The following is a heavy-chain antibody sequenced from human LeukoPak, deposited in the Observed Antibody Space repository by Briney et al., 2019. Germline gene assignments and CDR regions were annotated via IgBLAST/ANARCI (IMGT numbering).Heavy chain of an antibody. CDR3: ARAFGSSGWYRYYYYYYYMDV. J-gene: IGHJ6*03. V-gene: IGHV3-30*19. Sequence: GGSLRLSCAASGFTFSAFGMHWVRQAPGKGLEWVTFIPYDGSDKYYADSVKGRFTISRDNSKNTLYLQMNNMRTEDTAVYYCARAFGSSGWYRYYYYYYYMDVWGKGTTVTISS. CDR1: GFTFSAFG. CDR2: IPYDGSDK. D-gene: IGHD6-19*01.